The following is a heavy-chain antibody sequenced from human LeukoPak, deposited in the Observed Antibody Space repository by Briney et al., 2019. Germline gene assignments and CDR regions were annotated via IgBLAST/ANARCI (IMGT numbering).Heavy chain of an antibody. V-gene: IGHV1-2*02. D-gene: IGHD4-23*01. CDR3: ARDPVLYGGRKD. CDR1: GYTFTGYY. Sequence: ASVKVSCKASGYTFTGYYMHWVRQAPGQGLEWMGWINPNSGGTNYAQKFQGRVTMTRDTSISTAYMELSRLRSDDTAVYYCARDPVLYGGRKDWGQGTLVTVSS. J-gene: IGHJ4*02. CDR2: INPNSGGT.